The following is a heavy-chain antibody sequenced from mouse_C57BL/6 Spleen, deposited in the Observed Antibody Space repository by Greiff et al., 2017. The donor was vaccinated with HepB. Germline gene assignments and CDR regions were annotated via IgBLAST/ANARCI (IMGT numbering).Heavy chain of an antibody. CDR2: ISGGGGNT. D-gene: IGHD4-1*01. J-gene: IGHJ2*01. CDR3: VRRGANWDGFDY. Sequence: LVESGGGLVKPGGSLKLSCAASGFTFSSYTMSWVRQTPEKRLEWVATISGGGGNTYYPDSVKGRFTISRDNAKNTLYLQMSSLRSEDTALYYCVRRGANWDGFDYWGQGTTLTVSS. CDR1: GFTFSSYT. V-gene: IGHV5-9*01.